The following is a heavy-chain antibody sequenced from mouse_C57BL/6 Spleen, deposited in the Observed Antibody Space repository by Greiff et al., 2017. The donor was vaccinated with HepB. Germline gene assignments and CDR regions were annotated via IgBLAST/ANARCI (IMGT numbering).Heavy chain of an antibody. V-gene: IGHV1-50*01. CDR3: ARRYYDSLFDY. J-gene: IGHJ2*01. CDR2: IDPSDSYT. CDR1: GYTFTSYW. D-gene: IGHD2-4*01. Sequence: QVQLQQPGAELVKPGASVKLSCKASGYTFTSYWMQWVKQRPGQGLEWIGEIDPSDSYTNYNQKFKGKATLTVDTSSSTAYMQLSSLTSEDSAVYYCARRYYDSLFDYWGQGTTLTVSS.